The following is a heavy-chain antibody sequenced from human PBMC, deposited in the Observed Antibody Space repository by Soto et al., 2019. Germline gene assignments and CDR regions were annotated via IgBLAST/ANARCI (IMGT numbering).Heavy chain of an antibody. Sequence: QITLKESGPTLVKPTQTLMLSCTFSGFSLSPSGVAVGWIRQPPGKALEGLAHIYWDDDKRYSPSLKRRLSITKGTSKNQVVLTMTNMDPVDTATYYCAHEIAVAGTFSLGYWGQGILVSVSP. J-gene: IGHJ4*02. D-gene: IGHD6-19*01. CDR1: GFSLSPSGVA. CDR2: IYWDDDK. CDR3: AHEIAVAGTFSLGY. V-gene: IGHV2-5*02.